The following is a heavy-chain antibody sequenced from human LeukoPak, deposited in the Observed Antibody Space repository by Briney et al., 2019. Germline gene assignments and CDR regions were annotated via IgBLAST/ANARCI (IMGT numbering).Heavy chain of an antibody. J-gene: IGHJ3*02. V-gene: IGHV4-4*07. CDR2: IYTSGST. CDR3: ARSLGQTQWVEADDKDAFDI. D-gene: IGHD2-15*01. Sequence: SETLSLTCTVSGGSISSYYWSWIRQPAGKGLEWIGRIYTSGSTNYNPSLKSRVTISVDKSKNQFSLKLSSVTAADTAVYYCARSLGQTQWVEADDKDAFDIWGQGTMVTVSS. CDR1: GGSISSYY.